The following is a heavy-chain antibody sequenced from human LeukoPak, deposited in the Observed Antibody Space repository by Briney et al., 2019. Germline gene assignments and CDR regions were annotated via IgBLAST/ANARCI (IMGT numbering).Heavy chain of an antibody. D-gene: IGHD2-2*01. CDR3: ARDRPFVVVPAARPFDY. CDR2: IYHSGST. Sequence: PSETLSLTCTVSGYSISSGYYWGWIRQPPGKGLEWIGSIYHSGSTYYNPSLKSRVTISVDTSKNQFPLKLSSVTAADTAVYYCARDRPFVVVPAARPFDYWGQGTLVTVSS. V-gene: IGHV4-38-2*02. J-gene: IGHJ4*02. CDR1: GYSISSGYY.